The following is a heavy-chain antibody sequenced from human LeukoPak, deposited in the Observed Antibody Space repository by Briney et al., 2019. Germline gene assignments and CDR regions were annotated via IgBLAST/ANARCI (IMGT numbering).Heavy chain of an antibody. J-gene: IGHJ4*02. CDR3: SRGWLQQGFDY. D-gene: IGHD5-24*01. CDR1: GDSVSTNNAG. CDR2: TYYSSNWYN. Sequence: SQTLSLTCAISGDSVSTNNAGWNWIRQSPARGLEWLGRTYYSSNWYNDYAVSVKSRITINPDTSKNQFSLQLNSVTPEDTAVYYCSRGWLQQGFDYWGQGTLVTVSS. V-gene: IGHV6-1*01.